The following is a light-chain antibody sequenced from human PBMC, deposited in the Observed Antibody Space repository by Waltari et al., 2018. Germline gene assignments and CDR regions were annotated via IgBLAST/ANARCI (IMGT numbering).Light chain of an antibody. CDR3: LHLNNFPLS. J-gene: IGKJ4*01. Sequence: DIQLTQSPSFLSASVRDRVTITCRASQGISTYLAWYQQKPGKAPKLLIYAASTLQSDIPLRFGGSGSGTEFTLTISSLQPEDFATYYCLHLNNFPLSFGGGTK. V-gene: IGKV1-9*01. CDR2: AAS. CDR1: QGISTY.